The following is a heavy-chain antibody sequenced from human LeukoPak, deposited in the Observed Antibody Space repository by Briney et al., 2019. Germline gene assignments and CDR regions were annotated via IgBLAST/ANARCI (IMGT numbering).Heavy chain of an antibody. CDR3: AKDAQRGFDYSNSLEY. D-gene: IGHD4-11*01. CDR1: GFIFSHYG. J-gene: IGHJ4*02. Sequence: GGSLRLSCAASGFIFSHYGMHWVRQAPGKGLEWVAVIWHDGSSKYYADSVKGRFTISRDNSENTVYLQMNSLRAEDTAVYYCAKDAQRGFDYSNSLEYWGEGDLVTVSS. CDR2: IWHDGSSK. V-gene: IGHV3-33*06.